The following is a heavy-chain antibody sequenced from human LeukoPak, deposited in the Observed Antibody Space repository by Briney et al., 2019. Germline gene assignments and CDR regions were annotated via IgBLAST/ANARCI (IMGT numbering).Heavy chain of an antibody. CDR2: IYYSGST. D-gene: IGHD6-19*01. J-gene: IGHJ4*02. CDR1: GGSISSYY. CDR3: ARVMTRGIAVPYYFDY. V-gene: IGHV4-59*01. Sequence: SETLSLTCTVSGGSISSYYWSWIRQPPGKGLEWIGYIYYSGSTNYNPSLKSRVTISVDTSKNQFSLKLSSVTAADTAVYYCARVMTRGIAVPYYFDYWGQGTLVTVSS.